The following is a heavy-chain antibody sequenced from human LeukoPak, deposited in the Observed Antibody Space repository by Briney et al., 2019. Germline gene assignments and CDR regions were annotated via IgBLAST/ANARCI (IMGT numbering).Heavy chain of an antibody. J-gene: IGHJ4*02. CDR3: ARRTSPYYDILTGYYFPYLDY. V-gene: IGHV4-34*01. CDR1: GGSFSGYY. D-gene: IGHD3-9*01. CDR2: INHSGST. Sequence: PSETLSLTCAVYGGSFSGYYWSWIRQPPGKGLEWIGEINHSGSTNYNPSLKSRVTISVDTSKNQFSLKLSSVTAADTAVCYCARRTSPYYDILTGYYFPYLDYWGQGTLVTVSS.